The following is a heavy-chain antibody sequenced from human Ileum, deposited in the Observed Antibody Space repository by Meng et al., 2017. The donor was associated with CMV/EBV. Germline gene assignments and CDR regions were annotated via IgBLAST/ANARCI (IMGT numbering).Heavy chain of an antibody. V-gene: IGHV1-18*01. CDR2: ISLVNGQT. Sequence: GGMVKHPASSVRLSCMPSVYTFNDDTSGWVRQARGQGIEWVGWISLVNGQTVYGHKPQGRLTVTTDTPTNTAYMERRNVRLDDTAMYNCAGDVWGFDYWGQGTLVTVSS. J-gene: IGHJ4*02. CDR1: VYTFNDDT. CDR3: AGDVWGFDY. D-gene: IGHD7-27*01.